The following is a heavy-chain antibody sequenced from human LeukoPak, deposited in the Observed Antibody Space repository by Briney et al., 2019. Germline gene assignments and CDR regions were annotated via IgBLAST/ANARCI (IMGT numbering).Heavy chain of an antibody. CDR3: ARTRGSGYGGPYDY. Sequence: SVKVSCKASGYTFTSYDINWVRQATGQGLEWMGWMNPNSGNTGYAQKFQGRVTMTRNTSISTAYMELSRLRSDDTAVYYCARTRGSGYGGPYDYWGQGTLVTVSS. CDR2: MNPNSGNT. V-gene: IGHV1-8*01. D-gene: IGHD3-10*01. CDR1: GYTFTSYD. J-gene: IGHJ4*02.